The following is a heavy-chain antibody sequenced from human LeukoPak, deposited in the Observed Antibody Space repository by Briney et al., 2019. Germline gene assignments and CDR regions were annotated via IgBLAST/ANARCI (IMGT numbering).Heavy chain of an antibody. Sequence: GASVKVSCKASGYTFASYGVSWVRQAPGQGPEWMAWISVYSGNTKYAQKFQDRVTLTADTSTSTVYMELRSLRSDDTAVYYCARDGWSLGPWGQGTLVTVCS. CDR3: ARDGWSLGP. CDR1: GYTFASYG. CDR2: ISVYSGNT. D-gene: IGHD2-8*01. V-gene: IGHV1-18*01. J-gene: IGHJ5*02.